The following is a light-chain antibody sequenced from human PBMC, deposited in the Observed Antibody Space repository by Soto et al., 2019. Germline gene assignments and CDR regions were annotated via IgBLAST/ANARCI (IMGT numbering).Light chain of an antibody. CDR3: SSYTSTSTLV. V-gene: IGLV2-14*01. CDR1: NSDVGGYDF. Sequence: QSALTQPASVSGSPGQSSTIFCTGTNSDVGGYDFVSWYQQHPGKAPKLLIYEVTNRPSGVSDRFSGSKSGNTASLSIYGLQAEDEADYYCSSYTSTSTLVFGGGTKLTVL. J-gene: IGLJ2*01. CDR2: EVT.